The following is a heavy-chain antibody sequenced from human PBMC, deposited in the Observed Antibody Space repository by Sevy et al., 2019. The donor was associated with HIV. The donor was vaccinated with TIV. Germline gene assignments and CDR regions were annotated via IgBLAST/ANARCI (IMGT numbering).Heavy chain of an antibody. Sequence: GGSLRLSCAASGFTFSSYAMSWVRQAPGKGLEWVSAISGSGGNTYYADSVKGRFTISRDNSKNTLYLQMNSLRAEDTAVYYCATTLLKLAVAGKEQFDPGGQGTLVTVSS. V-gene: IGHV3-23*01. D-gene: IGHD6-19*01. J-gene: IGHJ5*02. CDR2: ISGSGGNT. CDR3: ATTLLKLAVAGKEQFDP. CDR1: GFTFSSYA.